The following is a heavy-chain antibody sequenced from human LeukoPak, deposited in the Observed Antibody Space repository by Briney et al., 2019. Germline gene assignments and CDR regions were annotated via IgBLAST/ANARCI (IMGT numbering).Heavy chain of an antibody. D-gene: IGHD7-27*01. V-gene: IGHV3-30*02. Sequence: GGSLRLSCAASGFSFSSYGMYWVRQAPGKGLEWVAFIRYDGSNKYYADSVKGRFTISRDNSKNTLYLQMNSLRAEDTAVYYCARDLAWGAFDYWGQGTLVIVSS. CDR2: IRYDGSNK. CDR3: ARDLAWGAFDY. CDR1: GFSFSSYG. J-gene: IGHJ4*02.